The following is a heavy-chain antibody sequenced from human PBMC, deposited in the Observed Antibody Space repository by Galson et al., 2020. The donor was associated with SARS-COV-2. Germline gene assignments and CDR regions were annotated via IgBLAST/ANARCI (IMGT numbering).Heavy chain of an antibody. CDR3: ARDTPNYGMDV. CDR2: IYYTGST. J-gene: IGHJ6*02. V-gene: IGHV4-59*08. Sequence: SETLSLTCTVSGGSIRSYYWSWIRQPPGKGLEWIGNIYYTGSTKYNPSLQSRVTISVDTSKSQFSLKLSSVTAADTAVYYWARDTPNYGMDVWGQGTTVTVSS. CDR1: GGSIRSYY. D-gene: IGHD5-18*01.